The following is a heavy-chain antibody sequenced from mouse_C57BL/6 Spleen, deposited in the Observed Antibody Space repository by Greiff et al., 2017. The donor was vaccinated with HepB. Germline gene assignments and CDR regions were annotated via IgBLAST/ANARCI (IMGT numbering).Heavy chain of an antibody. CDR3: ARDNGSSYWYFDV. D-gene: IGHD1-1*01. CDR1: GYSFTGYY. Sequence: VQLQQSGPELVKPGASVKISCKASGYSFTGYYMNWVKQSPEKSLEWIGEINPSTGGTTYNQKFKAKATLTVDKSSNTAYMQLKSLTSEDSAVYYCARDNGSSYWYFDVWGTGTTVTVSS. CDR2: INPSTGGT. J-gene: IGHJ1*03. V-gene: IGHV1-42*01.